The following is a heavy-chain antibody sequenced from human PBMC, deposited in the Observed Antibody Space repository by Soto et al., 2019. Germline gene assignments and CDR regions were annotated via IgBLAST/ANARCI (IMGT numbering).Heavy chain of an antibody. CDR1: GFTFSSYA. D-gene: IGHD1-20*01. V-gene: IGHV3-23*01. CDR2: ISGSGGST. J-gene: IGHJ6*02. Sequence: GGSLRLSCAASGFTFSSYAMSWVRQAPGKGLEWVSAISGSGGSTYYADSVKGRFTISRDNSKNTLYLQMNSLRAEDTAVYYCAKYKGNYYYYGMDVWGQGTTVTVSS. CDR3: AKYKGNYYYYGMDV.